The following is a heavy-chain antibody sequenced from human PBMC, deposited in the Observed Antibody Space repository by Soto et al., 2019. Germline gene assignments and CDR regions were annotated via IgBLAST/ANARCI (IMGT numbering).Heavy chain of an antibody. V-gene: IGHV4-39*01. J-gene: IGHJ5*02. CDR3: ARPNSQQLGYWFDP. CDR1: GGSISSSSYY. D-gene: IGHD6-13*01. CDR2: IYYSGST. Sequence: SETLSLTCTVSGGSISSSSYYWGWIRQPPGKGLEWIGSIYYSGSTYYNPSLKSRVTISVDTSKNQFYLKLSSVTAADTAVYYCARPNSQQLGYWFDPWGQGTLVTVSS.